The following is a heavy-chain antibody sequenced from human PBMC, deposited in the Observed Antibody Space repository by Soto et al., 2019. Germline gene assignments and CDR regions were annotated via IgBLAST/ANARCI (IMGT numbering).Heavy chain of an antibody. D-gene: IGHD3-22*01. Sequence: EVALVESGGGLVKPGGSLRLSCAASGFTFSSYTMHWVRQAPGKGLEWVSSISSGSSLLYYADSVRGRFTISRDNAKNSLYLQMNSLRADDTAVYYCARVPDSSAYYYYFDYWGQGTLVTVSS. CDR3: ARVPDSSAYYYYFDY. V-gene: IGHV3-21*01. J-gene: IGHJ4*02. CDR2: ISSGSSLL. CDR1: GFTFSSYT.